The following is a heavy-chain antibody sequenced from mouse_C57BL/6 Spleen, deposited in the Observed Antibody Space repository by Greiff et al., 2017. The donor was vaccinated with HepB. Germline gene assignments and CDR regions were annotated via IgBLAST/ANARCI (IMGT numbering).Heavy chain of an antibody. J-gene: IGHJ1*03. V-gene: IGHV1-64*01. Sequence: VQLQQPGAELVKPGASVKLSCKASGYTFTSYWMHWVKQRPGQGLEWIGMIHPNSGSTNYNEKFKSKATLTVDKSSSTAYMQLSSLTSEDSAVYYCAREGYYGSRGMGYFDVWGTGTTVTVSS. D-gene: IGHD1-1*01. CDR2: IHPNSGST. CDR1: GYTFTSYW. CDR3: AREGYYGSRGMGYFDV.